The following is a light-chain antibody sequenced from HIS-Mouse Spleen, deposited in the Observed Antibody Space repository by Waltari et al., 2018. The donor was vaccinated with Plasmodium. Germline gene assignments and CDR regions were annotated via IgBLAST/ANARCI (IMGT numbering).Light chain of an antibody. J-gene: IGKJ2*01. CDR3: QQYGSSLYT. Sequence: EIVLTQSPGTLSLSPGERATLSCRASQSVSSSYLAWYQQKPGQAPRLLRYGASSRATGIPDRFSGSGYGTDFTLTISRLEPEDFAVYYCQQYGSSLYTFGQGTKLEIK. CDR2: GAS. V-gene: IGKV3-20*01. CDR1: QSVSSSY.